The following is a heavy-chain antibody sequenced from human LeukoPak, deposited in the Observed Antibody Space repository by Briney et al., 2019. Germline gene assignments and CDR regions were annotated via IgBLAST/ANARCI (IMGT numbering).Heavy chain of an antibody. Sequence: SETLSLTCTVSGGSISSYYWSLIRQPPGKGLEWIGYIYYSGSTNYNPSLKSRVTISVDTSKNQFSLKLSSVTAADTAVYYCARHKVAARRGRYYYYGMDVWGQGTTVTVSS. D-gene: IGHD6-6*01. CDR2: IYYSGST. CDR3: ARHKVAARRGRYYYYGMDV. CDR1: GGSISSYY. J-gene: IGHJ6*02. V-gene: IGHV4-59*08.